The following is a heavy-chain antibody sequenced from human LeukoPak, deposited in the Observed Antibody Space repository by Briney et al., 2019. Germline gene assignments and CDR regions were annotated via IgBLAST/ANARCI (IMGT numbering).Heavy chain of an antibody. CDR3: AGQIYCGGDCYDYFDY. D-gene: IGHD2-21*02. J-gene: IGHJ4*02. Sequence: GGSLRLSCAASGFTFSSYAMSWVRQAPGKGLEWVSAISGSGGSTYYADSVKGRFTISRDNSKNTLYLQMNSLRAEDTAVYYCAGQIYCGGDCYDYFDYWGQGTLVTVSS. CDR2: ISGSGGST. CDR1: GFTFSSYA. V-gene: IGHV3-23*01.